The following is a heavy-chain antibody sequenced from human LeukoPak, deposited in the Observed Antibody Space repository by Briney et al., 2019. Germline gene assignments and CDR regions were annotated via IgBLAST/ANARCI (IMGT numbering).Heavy chain of an antibody. D-gene: IGHD3-10*01. CDR1: GGSISSYY. J-gene: IGHJ5*02. V-gene: IGHV4-59*01. Sequence: SGTLSLTCTVSGGSISSYYWSWIRRPPGKGLEWIGYIYYSGSTNYNPSLKSRVTISVDTSKNQFSLKLSSVTAADTAVYYCARSPRGPWGQGTLVTVSS. CDR3: ARSPRGP. CDR2: IYYSGST.